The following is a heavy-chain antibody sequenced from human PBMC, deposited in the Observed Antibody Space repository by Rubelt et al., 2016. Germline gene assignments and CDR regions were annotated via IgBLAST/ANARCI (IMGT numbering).Heavy chain of an antibody. D-gene: IGHD2-2*01. Sequence: QVQLQQWGAGLLKPSETLSLTCTVSGGSISSYYWSWIRQPAGKGLEWIGRIYTSGSTNYNPSLESRVTMSVDTSKNQFSLKLSSVTAADTAVYYCATAMGGDIVVVPAALRGQGTLVTVSS. CDR1: GGSISSYY. CDR2: IYTSGST. J-gene: IGHJ4*02. V-gene: IGHV4-59*10. CDR3: ATAMGGDIVVVPAAL.